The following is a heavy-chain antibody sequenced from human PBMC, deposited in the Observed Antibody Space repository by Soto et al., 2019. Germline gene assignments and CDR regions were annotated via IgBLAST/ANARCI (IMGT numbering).Heavy chain of an antibody. Sequence: ESGGGVVQPGRSLRLSCAASGFSLHNYGMHWVRQAPGKGLEWVAVISHDGNYKDYADSVKGRFTMSRDSSKNALYMQMDSLRAEDTAVYYCARDRNFVFDYWGQGTLVAVSS. J-gene: IGHJ4*02. CDR3: ARDRNFVFDY. V-gene: IGHV3-33*01. CDR1: GFSLHNYG. D-gene: IGHD2-21*01. CDR2: ISHDGNYK.